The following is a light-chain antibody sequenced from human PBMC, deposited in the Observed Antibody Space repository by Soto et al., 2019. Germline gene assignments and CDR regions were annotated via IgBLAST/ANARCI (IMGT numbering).Light chain of an antibody. J-gene: IGKJ3*01. CDR1: QSVSSSY. Sequence: EIVLTQSPGTLSLSPGERATLSCRASQSVSSSYLAWYQQKPGQAPRLLIYGASGRATGIPDRFSGSGSGTDFTLTISRLETEDVAVYYCQQYGSSPIFTFGPGTNVDIK. CDR3: QQYGSSPIFT. V-gene: IGKV3-20*01. CDR2: GAS.